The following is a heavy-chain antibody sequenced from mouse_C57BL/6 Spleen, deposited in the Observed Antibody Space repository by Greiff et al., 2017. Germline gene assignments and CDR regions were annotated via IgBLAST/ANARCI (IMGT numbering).Heavy chain of an antibody. CDR1: GYTFTDYY. CDR2: INPNNGGT. Sequence: VQLQQSGPELVKPGASVKISCKASGYTFTDYYMNWVKQSHGKSLEWIGDINPNNGGTSYNQKFKGKATLTVDKSSSTAYMELRSLTSEDSAVYYCARLGDYYYGSSSYYAMDYWGQGTSVTVSS. CDR3: ARLGDYYYGSSSYYAMDY. J-gene: IGHJ4*01. V-gene: IGHV1-26*01. D-gene: IGHD1-1*01.